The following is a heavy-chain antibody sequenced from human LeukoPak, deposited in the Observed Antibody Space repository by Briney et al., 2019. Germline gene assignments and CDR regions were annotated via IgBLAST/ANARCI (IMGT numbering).Heavy chain of an antibody. Sequence: SETLSLTCTVSGGSISGYYWSWIRQPPGKGLEWIGEINHSGSTNYNPSLKSRVTISVDTSKTQFSLKLSSVTAADTAVYYCARSRLHPIIFDYWGQGTLVTVSS. D-gene: IGHD5-24*01. CDR1: GGSISGYY. J-gene: IGHJ4*02. CDR3: ARSRLHPIIFDY. V-gene: IGHV4-34*01. CDR2: INHSGST.